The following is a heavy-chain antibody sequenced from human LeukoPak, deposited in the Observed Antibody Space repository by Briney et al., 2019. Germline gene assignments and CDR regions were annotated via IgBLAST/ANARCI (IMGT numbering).Heavy chain of an antibody. J-gene: IGHJ6*02. Sequence: GGTLRLSCAASGFTFSSYDMHWVRQAIGKGLEWVSSIGTAGDTYYSGSVKGRFTISRENAKNSLYLQMNSLRAGDTAVYYCARVLGSGTYGLDVWGQGTTVTVSS. CDR3: ARVLGSGTYGLDV. CDR1: GFTFSSYD. CDR2: IGTAGDT. V-gene: IGHV3-13*04. D-gene: IGHD3-10*01.